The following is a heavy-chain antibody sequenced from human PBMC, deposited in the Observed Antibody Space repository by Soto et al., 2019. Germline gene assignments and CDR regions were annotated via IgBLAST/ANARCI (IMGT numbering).Heavy chain of an antibody. Sequence: PSETLSLTCAVSGGSISSGGYSWSWIRQPPGKGLEWIGYIYHSGSTYYNPSLKSRVTISVDRSKNQFSLKLSSVTAADTAVYYCARRYYDSSGYKYNWFDPWGQGTLVTVSS. V-gene: IGHV4-30-2*01. CDR2: IYHSGST. D-gene: IGHD3-22*01. CDR3: ARRYYDSSGYKYNWFDP. J-gene: IGHJ5*02. CDR1: GGSISSGGYS.